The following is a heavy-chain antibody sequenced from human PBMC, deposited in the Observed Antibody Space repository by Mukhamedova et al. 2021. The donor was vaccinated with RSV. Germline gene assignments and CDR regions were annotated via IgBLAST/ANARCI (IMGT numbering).Heavy chain of an antibody. V-gene: IGHV4-34*01. D-gene: IGHD2-2*01. CDR3: ARGVHRNRVYCSSTSCSYNWFDP. J-gene: IGHJ5*02. Sequence: NYNPSLKSRVTISVDTSKNQFSLKLSSVTAADTAVYYCARGVHRNRVYCSSTSCSYNWFDPWGQGTLVTVSS.